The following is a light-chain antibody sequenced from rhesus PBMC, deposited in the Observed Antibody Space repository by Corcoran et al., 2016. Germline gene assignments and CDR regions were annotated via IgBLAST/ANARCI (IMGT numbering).Light chain of an antibody. J-gene: IGKJ1*01. CDR3: QQYSNWWT. Sequence: EIVLTQSPATLSLSPGERATLSCRASQRVSSSLAGYQQKPGQVPRLLIYGASRRATGTPERVGSSGSGTDFTLTSSSLEPEDFAVYYCQQYSNWWTFGQGTKVEIK. CDR1: QRVSSS. CDR2: GAS. V-gene: IGKV3-42*03.